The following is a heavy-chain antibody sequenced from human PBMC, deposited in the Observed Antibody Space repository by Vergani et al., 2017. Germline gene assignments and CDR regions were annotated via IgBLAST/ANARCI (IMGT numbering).Heavy chain of an antibody. V-gene: IGHV4-59*01. Sequence: QVQLQESGPGLVKPSETLSLTCTVSGAAIKDFYWSWFRQPPGKGLEWIGYVYYTGSTTYNPSLKSRVTISVDTSNNQFSLRMTSLTAADTAIYYCARDRDLYCRSTTSCHNWFDPWGQASLVTVSS. CDR3: ARDRDLYCRSTTSCHNWFDP. CDR1: GAAIKDFY. D-gene: IGHD2/OR15-2a*01. CDR2: VYYTGST. J-gene: IGHJ5*02.